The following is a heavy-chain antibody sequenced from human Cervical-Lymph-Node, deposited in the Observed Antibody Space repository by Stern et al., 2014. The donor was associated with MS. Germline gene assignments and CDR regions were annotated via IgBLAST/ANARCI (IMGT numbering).Heavy chain of an antibody. CDR2: IYPGDSET. V-gene: IGHV5-51*01. J-gene: IGHJ4*02. CDR1: GYKFSIYW. CDR3: ARQTTAWASDV. Sequence: VQLVESGAELIRPGESLKISCKGSGYKFSIYWIAWVRQMTGKGLEWMGIIYPGDSETRYSPSFQGQVPMSADKSTSTAYLQWSSLNASDTAMYFCARQTTAWASDVWGQGTLVTVSS. D-gene: IGHD1-14*01.